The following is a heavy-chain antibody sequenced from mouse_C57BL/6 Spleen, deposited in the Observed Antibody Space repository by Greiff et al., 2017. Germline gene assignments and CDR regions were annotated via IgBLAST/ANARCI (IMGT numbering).Heavy chain of an antibody. CDR1: GYAFSSSW. CDR2: IYPGDGDT. CDR3: ARSPYGYDVYYAMDY. V-gene: IGHV1-82*01. D-gene: IGHD2-2*01. Sequence: LVEPGASVKISCKASGYAFSSSWMNWVKQRPGKGLEWIGRIYPGDGDTNYNGKFKGKATLTADKSSSTAYMQLSSLTSEDSAVYYCARSPYGYDVYYAMDYWGQGTSVTVSS. J-gene: IGHJ4*01.